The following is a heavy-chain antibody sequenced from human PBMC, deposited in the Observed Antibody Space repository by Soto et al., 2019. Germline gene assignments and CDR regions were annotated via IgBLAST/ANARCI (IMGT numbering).Heavy chain of an antibody. V-gene: IGHV5-10-1*01. CDR2: IDPSDSYT. J-gene: IGHJ6*02. D-gene: IGHD6-6*01. Sequence: GESLKISCKGSGYSFTSYWISWVRQMPGKGLEWMGRIDPSDSYTNYSPSFQGHVTISADKSISTAYLQWSSLKASDTAMYYCAREGNLEYSSSSSGYYYYYYGMDVWGQGTTVTVSS. CDR3: AREGNLEYSSSSSGYYYYYYGMDV. CDR1: GYSFTSYW.